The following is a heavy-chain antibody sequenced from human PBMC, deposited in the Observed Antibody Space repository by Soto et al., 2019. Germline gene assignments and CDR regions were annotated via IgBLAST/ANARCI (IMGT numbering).Heavy chain of an antibody. CDR3: ARDFTQVGPLDF. V-gene: IGHV3-33*01. J-gene: IGHJ4*02. CDR1: GFTFSSFA. CDR2: IRYDGTEK. Sequence: PGGSLRLSCAASGFTFSSFALHWVRQAPGKGLEWVAVIRYDGTEKYNGDSVKGRFTTSRDNSKNTVYLEMTSLKAEDTAVYYCARDFTQVGPLDFWGQGTLVTVYS. D-gene: IGHD1-26*01.